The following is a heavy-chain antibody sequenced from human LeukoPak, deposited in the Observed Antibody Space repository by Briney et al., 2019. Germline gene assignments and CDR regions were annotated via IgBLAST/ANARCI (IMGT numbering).Heavy chain of an antibody. CDR1: GFTFSSYE. CDR2: ISSSGSTT. J-gene: IGHJ6*04. V-gene: IGHV3-48*03. CDR3: AELGITMIGGV. Sequence: PAGALRLSCAASGFTFSSYEMNWVRQAPGKGLEGVSYISSSGSTTYYADSVKGRFTISRDNAKNSLYLQMNSLRAEDTAVYYCAELGITMIGGVWGKGTTVTISS. D-gene: IGHD3-10*02.